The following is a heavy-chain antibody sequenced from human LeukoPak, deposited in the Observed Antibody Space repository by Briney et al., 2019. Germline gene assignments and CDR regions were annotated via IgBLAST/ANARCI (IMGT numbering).Heavy chain of an antibody. D-gene: IGHD2-21*02. V-gene: IGHV3-9*01. CDR3: AVTVDCRATTDCYSYFHH. Sequence: GGSLRLSCAASGFTFDDYAMHWVRQAPGRGLEWVSGMNWNGGITGYADSVKGRFAISRDNAKNSLYLQVNSLRAEDTAVYYCAVTVDCRATTDCYSYFHHWGQGTLVTVSS. J-gene: IGHJ1*01. CDR2: MNWNGGIT. CDR1: GFTFDDYA.